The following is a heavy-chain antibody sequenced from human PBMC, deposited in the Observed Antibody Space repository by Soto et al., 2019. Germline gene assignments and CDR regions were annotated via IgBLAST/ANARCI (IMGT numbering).Heavy chain of an antibody. CDR2: INQYGSER. Sequence: LILSCAASGFIFSSYCMSWVRQAPGKGLEWVTNINQYGSERYYVDSVKGRFTISRENAKDSLYLQMNSLRAEDTAVYYCARGIGVDVWGQGATVTVSS. CDR3: ARGIGVDV. V-gene: IGHV3-7*03. CDR1: GFIFSSYC. J-gene: IGHJ6*02. D-gene: IGHD3-10*01.